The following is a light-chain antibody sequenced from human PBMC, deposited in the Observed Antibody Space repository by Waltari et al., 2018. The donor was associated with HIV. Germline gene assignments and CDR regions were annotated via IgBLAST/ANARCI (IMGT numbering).Light chain of an antibody. CDR1: NIGVRD. CDR2: DDG. Sequence: YVLTQPPSVSVAPNQTATVACIGENIGVRDVHWYRQRSGQAPEVVIHDDGGRAPGSPGRITGSKSGDMATLTIGSVEAGDEAVYYCQVWGATNEWVFGGGTKVTVL. V-gene: IGLV3-21*02. J-gene: IGLJ3*02. CDR3: QVWGATNEWV.